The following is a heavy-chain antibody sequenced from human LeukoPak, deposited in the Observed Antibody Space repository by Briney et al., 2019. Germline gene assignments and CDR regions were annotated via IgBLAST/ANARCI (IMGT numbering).Heavy chain of an antibody. J-gene: IGHJ4*02. CDR3: ARYSGSYYYPPAWDL. CDR2: IYSGGST. V-gene: IGHV3-53*01. Sequence: GGSLRLSCAASGFTVSSNYMSWVRQAPGKGLEWVSVIYSGGSTYYADSVKGRFTISRDNSKNTLYLQMNSLRAEDTAVYYCARYSGSYYYPPAWDLWGQGTLVTVSS. D-gene: IGHD1-26*01. CDR1: GFTVSSNY.